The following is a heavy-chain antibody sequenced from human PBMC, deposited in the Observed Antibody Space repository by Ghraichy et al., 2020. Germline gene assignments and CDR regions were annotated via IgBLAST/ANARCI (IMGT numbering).Heavy chain of an antibody. V-gene: IGHV3-23*01. CDR2: ISSSGANT. CDR3: ARRMITAGRQPFDY. J-gene: IGHJ4*02. CDR1: GFTFSSYA. D-gene: IGHD6-6*01. Sequence: GESLNISCADSGFTFSSYAMSWVRLAPGKGLEWVSTISSSGANTYYADSVKGRFTISRDNSKSTLSLQMNSLRAEDTAVYYCARRMITAGRQPFDYWGQGTLVTVSS.